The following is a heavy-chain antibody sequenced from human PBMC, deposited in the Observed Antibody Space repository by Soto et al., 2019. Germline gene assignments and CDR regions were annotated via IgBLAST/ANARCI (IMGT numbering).Heavy chain of an antibody. Sequence: QVQLVESGGGWDKPGGSMRLSCAASGFSFTGYYMTWISQSQRKGLEWVSFISSTGSIIYYAESVKGRFTISRDNADNSLYLQMSSLRAEDTVVYYCAIGNYFAFDIWGQGTMVTVSS. D-gene: IGHD1-1*01. J-gene: IGHJ3*02. CDR1: GFSFTGYY. CDR2: ISSTGSII. CDR3: AIGNYFAFDI. V-gene: IGHV3-11*01.